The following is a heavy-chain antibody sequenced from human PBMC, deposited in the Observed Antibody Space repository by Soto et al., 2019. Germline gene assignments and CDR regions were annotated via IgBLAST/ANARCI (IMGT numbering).Heavy chain of an antibody. CDR3: WRRCGSPLHS. D-gene: IGHD5-12*01. CDR2: IYYSGST. J-gene: IGHJ4*02. CDR1: GGSISSYY. Sequence: QVQLQESGPGLVKPSETLSLTCTVSGGSISSYYWSWIRQPPGKGLEWIGYIYYSGSTNYNPPLQSRSAKAVDTYKSLLSLKPSQVTGAATGVCFWWRRCGSPLHSWGQGTLVTVSS. V-gene: IGHV4-59*08.